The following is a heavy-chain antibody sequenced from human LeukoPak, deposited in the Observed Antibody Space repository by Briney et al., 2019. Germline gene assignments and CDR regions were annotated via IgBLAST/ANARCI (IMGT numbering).Heavy chain of an antibody. CDR1: GFTFSSYG. V-gene: IGHV3-30*03. Sequence: PGGSLRLSCAASGFTFSSYGMHWVRQAPGKGLEWVAVISYDGSNKYYADSVKGRFTISRDNSKNTLYLQMNSLRAEDTAVYYCARGIAVAENDAFDIWGQGTMVTVSS. D-gene: IGHD6-19*01. CDR2: ISYDGSNK. J-gene: IGHJ3*02. CDR3: ARGIAVAENDAFDI.